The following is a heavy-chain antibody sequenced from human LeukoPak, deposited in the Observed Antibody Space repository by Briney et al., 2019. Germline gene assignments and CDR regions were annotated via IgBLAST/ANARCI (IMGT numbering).Heavy chain of an antibody. Sequence: GGSLRLSCAASGFTVSSNSMSWVRQAPGKGLQWVSGISASGLSTHYADSVKGRFTISRDNSKNTLYLQMDSLGVEDTAVYYCARPWIGEFFEYWGQGTLVTVSS. CDR3: ARPWIGEFFEY. J-gene: IGHJ4*02. CDR1: GFTVSSNS. CDR2: ISASGLST. D-gene: IGHD3-10*01. V-gene: IGHV3-23*01.